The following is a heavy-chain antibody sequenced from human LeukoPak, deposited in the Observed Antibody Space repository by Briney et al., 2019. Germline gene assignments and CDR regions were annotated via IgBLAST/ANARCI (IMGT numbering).Heavy chain of an antibody. Sequence: PGGSLRLSCAASGFTFSTHNMNWVRQAPGKGPEWVSSISTSSNYIYYADSVKGRFTISRDNAKNSLYLQMNSLRVEDTDVYYCARDVGAAAPDAFDIWGQGTMVTVSS. V-gene: IGHV3-21*01. J-gene: IGHJ3*02. D-gene: IGHD1-26*01. CDR1: GFTFSTHN. CDR3: ARDVGAAAPDAFDI. CDR2: ISTSSNYI.